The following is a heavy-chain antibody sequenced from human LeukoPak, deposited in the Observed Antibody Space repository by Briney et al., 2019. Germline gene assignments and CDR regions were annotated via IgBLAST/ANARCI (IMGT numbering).Heavy chain of an antibody. D-gene: IGHD3-22*01. Sequence: SETLSLTCAVYGGSFSGYYWSWIRQPPEMGLEWIGQIYHSGSTKYNGSLKSRVTISVDTSKNQFSLKLSSVTAADTAVYYCARGRWLLRRFDYWGQGTLVTVSS. J-gene: IGHJ4*02. V-gene: IGHV4-34*01. CDR3: ARGRWLLRRFDY. CDR1: GGSFSGYY. CDR2: IYHSGST.